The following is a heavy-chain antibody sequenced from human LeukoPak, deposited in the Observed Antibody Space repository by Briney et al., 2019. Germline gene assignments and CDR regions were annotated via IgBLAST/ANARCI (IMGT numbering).Heavy chain of an antibody. CDR3: ARDLAVAGPDYYYGMDV. V-gene: IGHV3-30*03. CDR2: ISYDGSNK. CDR1: GFTFSSYG. D-gene: IGHD6-19*01. J-gene: IGHJ6*02. Sequence: PGGSLRLSCAASGFTFSSYGMHWVRQAPGKGLEWVAVISYDGSNKYYADSVKGRFTISRDNSKNTLYLQMNSLRAEDTAVYYCARDLAVAGPDYYYGMDVWGQGTTVTVSS.